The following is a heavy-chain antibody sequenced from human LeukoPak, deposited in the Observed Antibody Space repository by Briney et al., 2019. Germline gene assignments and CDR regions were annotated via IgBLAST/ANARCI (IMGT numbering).Heavy chain of an antibody. D-gene: IGHD2-2*01. CDR2: IYYSGST. J-gene: IGHJ4*02. CDR1: GGSISSSSYY. CDR3: ARDSIGFDY. Sequence: SETLSLTRTVSGGSISSSSYYWGWIRQPPGKGLEWIGSIYYSGSTYYNPSLKSRVTISVDTSKNQFSLKLSSVTAADTAVYYCARDSIGFDYWGQGTLVTVSS. V-gene: IGHV4-39*07.